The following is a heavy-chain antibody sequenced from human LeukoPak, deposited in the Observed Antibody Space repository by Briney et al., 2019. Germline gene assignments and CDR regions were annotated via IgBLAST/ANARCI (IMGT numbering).Heavy chain of an antibody. CDR2: INSDGSST. CDR1: GFTFSSYW. J-gene: IGHJ6*03. D-gene: IGHD5-18*01. Sequence: PGGSLRLSCAASGFTFSSYWMHWVRQAPGKGLVWVSRINSDGSSTSYADSVKGRFTISRDNAKNTLYLQMNSLRAEDTAVYYRARDRIQLWTYQYMDVWGKGTTVTVSS. V-gene: IGHV3-74*01. CDR3: ARDRIQLWTYQYMDV.